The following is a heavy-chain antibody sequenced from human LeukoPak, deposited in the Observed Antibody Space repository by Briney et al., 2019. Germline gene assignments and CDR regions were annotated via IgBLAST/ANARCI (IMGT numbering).Heavy chain of an antibody. CDR2: IRYDGSNK. CDR3: AREGGGNSDDAFDI. D-gene: IGHD4-23*01. Sequence: PGGSLRLSCAAFGFTFSSYGMHWVRQAPGKGLEWVAFIRYDGSNKYYADSVKGRFTISRDNSKNTLYLQMNSLRAEDTAVYYCAREGGGNSDDAFDIWGQGTMVTVSS. V-gene: IGHV3-30*02. J-gene: IGHJ3*02. CDR1: GFTFSSYG.